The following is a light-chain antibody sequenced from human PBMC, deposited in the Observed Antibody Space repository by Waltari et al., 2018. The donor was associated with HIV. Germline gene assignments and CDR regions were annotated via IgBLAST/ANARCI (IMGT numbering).Light chain of an antibody. J-gene: IGKJ3*01. V-gene: IGKV4-1*01. Sequence: DIVMTQSPDSLAVSLGERATINCKSSQSVLHSSNNKNYLAWYQQKPGQPPKLLTYWASIRESGVPDRFSSSGSVTDFTLTINSLQAEDVAVYYCQQYFSSPRTFGPGTKVDV. CDR3: QQYFSSPRT. CDR1: QSVLHSSNNKNY. CDR2: WAS.